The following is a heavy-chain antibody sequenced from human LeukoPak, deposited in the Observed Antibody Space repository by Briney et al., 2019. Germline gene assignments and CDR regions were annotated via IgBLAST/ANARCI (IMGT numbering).Heavy chain of an antibody. Sequence: GGSLRLSCAASGFTFSSYNMNWVRQAPGKGLAWVSSISSSSSYIYYADSVKGRFTISRDNARNSLYLQMNSLRAEDTAVYYCARDILGSQTPFGYWGQGTLVTVSS. CDR1: GFTFSSYN. D-gene: IGHD1-26*01. CDR3: ARDILGSQTPFGY. J-gene: IGHJ4*02. V-gene: IGHV3-21*01. CDR2: ISSSSSYI.